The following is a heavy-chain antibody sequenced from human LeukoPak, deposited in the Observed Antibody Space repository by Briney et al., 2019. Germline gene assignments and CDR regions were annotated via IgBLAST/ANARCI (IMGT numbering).Heavy chain of an antibody. J-gene: IGHJ4*02. CDR1: GFTFSSQT. Sequence: GGSLRLSCAASGFTFSSQTMSWVRQAPGKGLEWVSVLSGSDDTTYYADSVKGRFTISRDNSKNTLYLHMSSLRAEDTAVYYCTTYYYDSSGYYYPYYFDYWGQGTLVTVSS. CDR2: LSGSDDTT. CDR3: TTYYYDSSGYYYPYYFDY. D-gene: IGHD3-22*01. V-gene: IGHV3-23*01.